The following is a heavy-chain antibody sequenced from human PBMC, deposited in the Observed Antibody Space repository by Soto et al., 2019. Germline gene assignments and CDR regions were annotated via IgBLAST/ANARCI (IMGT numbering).Heavy chain of an antibody. CDR2: IYYAGST. CDR3: ARQYYDSSGWYFFDY. D-gene: IGHD3-22*01. J-gene: IGHJ4*02. V-gene: IGHV4-39*01. Sequence: SETLSLTCTVSGGSISSNVYYWAWIRQPPGKGLEWIGSIYYAGSTYSNPSLQSRVSISVDSSKNQFSLKASSVTGADTAVYYCARQYYDSSGWYFFDYWGPGTLVTVSS. CDR1: GGSISSNVYY.